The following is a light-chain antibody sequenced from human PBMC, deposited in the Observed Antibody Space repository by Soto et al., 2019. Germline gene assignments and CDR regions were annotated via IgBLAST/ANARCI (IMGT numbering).Light chain of an antibody. Sequence: EIVLTQSTGTLSLSPGERATLSCRASQSVSSSYLAWYQQKPGQAPRLLIYGASSRATGIPDRFSGSGSGTDFTLTISRLEPEDLAVYYCQQYGSSRTFGQGTXV. CDR3: QQYGSSRT. J-gene: IGKJ1*01. CDR2: GAS. CDR1: QSVSSSY. V-gene: IGKV3-20*01.